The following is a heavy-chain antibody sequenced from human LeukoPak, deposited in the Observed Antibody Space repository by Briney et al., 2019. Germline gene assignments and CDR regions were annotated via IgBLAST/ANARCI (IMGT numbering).Heavy chain of an antibody. D-gene: IGHD4-17*01. CDR3: ARSNGDYGSNWFDP. Sequence: SETLSLTCTVSGGSISSYYWSWIRQPPGKGLEWIGYIYYSGSTNYNPSLKSRVTISVDTSKNQFSLKLSSVTAADTAVYYCARSNGDYGSNWFDPWGQGTLVTVSS. J-gene: IGHJ5*02. CDR1: GGSISSYY. CDR2: IYYSGST. V-gene: IGHV4-59*01.